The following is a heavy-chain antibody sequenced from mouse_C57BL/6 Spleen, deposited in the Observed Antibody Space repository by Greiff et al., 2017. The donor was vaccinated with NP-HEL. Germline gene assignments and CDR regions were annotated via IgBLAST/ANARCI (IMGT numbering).Heavy chain of an antibody. V-gene: IGHV10-1*01. J-gene: IGHJ2*01. D-gene: IGHD2-3*01. CDR3: VRHDGYYVGYFDY. Sequence: DVHLVESGGGLVQPKGSLKLSCAASGFSFNTYAMNWVRQAPGKGLEWVARIRSKSNNYATYYADSVKDRFTISRDDSESMLYLQMNNLKTEDTAIYYCVRHDGYYVGYFDYWGQGTTLTVSS. CDR2: IRSKSNNYAT. CDR1: GFSFNTYA.